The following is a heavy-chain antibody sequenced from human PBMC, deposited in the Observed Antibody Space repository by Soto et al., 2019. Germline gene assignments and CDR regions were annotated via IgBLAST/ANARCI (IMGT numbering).Heavy chain of an antibody. D-gene: IGHD2-15*01. V-gene: IGHV4-30-4*01. CDR2: IYYSGST. J-gene: IGHJ3*02. CDR1: GGSISSGDYY. Sequence: PSETLSLTCTVSGGSISSGDYYWSWIRQPPGKGLEWIGYIYYSGSTYYNPSLKSRVTISVDTSKNQFSLKLSSVTAADTAVYYCARDVGYCSGGSCYEGQAFDIWGQGTMVTVSS. CDR3: ARDVGYCSGGSCYEGQAFDI.